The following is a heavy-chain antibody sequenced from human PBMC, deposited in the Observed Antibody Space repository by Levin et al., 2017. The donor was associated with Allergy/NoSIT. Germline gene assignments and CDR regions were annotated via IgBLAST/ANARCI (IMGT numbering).Heavy chain of an antibody. V-gene: IGHV4-30-2*01. D-gene: IGHD5-18*01. CDR3: ARVAGYSYGYYFDY. CDR2: IYLSGST. Sequence: PSETLSLTCAVSGGSISSGGYSWSWLRQPPGKGLEWIGNIYLSGSTYYNPSLKSRVTISVDRSKNQFSLNLSSVTAADTAVYYWARVAGYSYGYYFDYWGQGTLVTVSS. J-gene: IGHJ4*02. CDR1: GGSISSGGYS.